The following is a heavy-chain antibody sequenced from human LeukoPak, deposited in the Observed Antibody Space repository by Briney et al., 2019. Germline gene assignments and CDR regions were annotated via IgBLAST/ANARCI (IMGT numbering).Heavy chain of an antibody. CDR1: GFTLSSYE. V-gene: IGHV3-48*03. CDR2: VSSSGGGM. CDR3: ARVKVEMATIGWLDP. D-gene: IGHD5-24*01. Sequence: QSGGSLRLSCAASGFTLSSYEMNWVRQAPGKGLEWVSYVSSSGGGMLYADPVKGRFTISRDNAKNSLSLQMSSLRAEDTAVYYCARVKVEMATIGWLDPWGQGTLVTVSS. J-gene: IGHJ5*02.